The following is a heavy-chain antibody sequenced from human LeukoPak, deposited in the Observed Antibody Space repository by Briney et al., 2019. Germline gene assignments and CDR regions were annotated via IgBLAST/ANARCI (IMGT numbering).Heavy chain of an antibody. V-gene: IGHV1-69*01. CDR2: IIPIFGTA. D-gene: IGHD3-9*01. CDR3: ARDGAALVLRYFDWLGTGPDAFDI. J-gene: IGHJ3*02. CDR1: GGTFSSYA. Sequence: SVKVSCKASGGTFSSYAISWVRQAPGQGLEWMGGIIPIFGTANYAQKSQGRVTITADESTSTAYMELSSLRSEDTAVYYCARDGAALVLRYFDWLGTGPDAFDIWGQGTMVTVSS.